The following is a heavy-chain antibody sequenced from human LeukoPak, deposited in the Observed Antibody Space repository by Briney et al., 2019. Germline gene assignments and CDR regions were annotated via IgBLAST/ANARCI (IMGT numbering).Heavy chain of an antibody. CDR1: GGSISSGDYY. CDR3: ARRGDYYDSSGNWFAP. D-gene: IGHD3-22*01. CDR2: IYYSGST. Sequence: SQTLSLTCTVSGGSISSGDYYWSWIRQPPGKGLEWIGYIYYSGSTYYNPSLKSRVTISVDTSKNQFSLKLSSVTAADTAVYYCARRGDYYDSSGNWFAPWGQGTLVTVSS. V-gene: IGHV4-30-4*01. J-gene: IGHJ5*02.